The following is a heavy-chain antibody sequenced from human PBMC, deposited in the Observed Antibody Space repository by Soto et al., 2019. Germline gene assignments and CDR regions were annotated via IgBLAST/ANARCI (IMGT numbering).Heavy chain of an antibody. CDR1: VYTITSHL. J-gene: IGHJ6*02. D-gene: IGHD6-25*01. V-gene: IGHV1-46*01. CDR2: INTSGGSP. CDR3: ARGGRHSDYYYYYGMDV. Sequence: XSVKVSCKASVYTITSHLLHWVRQAPGQGLEWMGWINTSGGSPTYAQKFQDRVTMTRDTSTSTVYMELSSLRSEDTAVYYCARGGRHSDYYYYYGMDVWGQGTTVTVSS.